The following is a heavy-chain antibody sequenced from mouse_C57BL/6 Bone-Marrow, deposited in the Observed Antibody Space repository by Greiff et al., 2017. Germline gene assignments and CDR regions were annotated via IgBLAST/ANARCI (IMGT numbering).Heavy chain of an antibody. CDR2: IWSGGST. CDR3: ATGGYFFAY. Sequence: QVQLQQSGPGLVQPSQSLSITCTVSGFSLTSYGVHWVRQSPGKGLEWLGVIWSGGSTDYNAAFISRLSISKDNSKSQVFFKMNRLQADDTALYYCATGGYFFAYWGQGTLVTVSA. J-gene: IGHJ3*01. V-gene: IGHV2-2*01. CDR1: GFSLTSYG. D-gene: IGHD2-3*01.